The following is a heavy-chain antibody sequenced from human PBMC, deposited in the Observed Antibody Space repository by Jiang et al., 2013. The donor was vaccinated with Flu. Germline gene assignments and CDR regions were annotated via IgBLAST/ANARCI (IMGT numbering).Heavy chain of an antibody. CDR3: AKEPSQSRRWYSHFD. D-gene: IGHD2-15*01. Sequence: VQLVESGGGLVQPGGSLRLSCVGFEFTFSIYSMNWVRQAPGKGLEWVSYISATSGTIYYADSVKDRFTISRDNAKNSLYLQMNSLRDEDTAVYYCAKEPSQSRRWYSHFD. CDR2: ISATSGTI. J-gene: IGHJ4*01. V-gene: IGHV3-48*02. CDR1: EFTFSIYS.